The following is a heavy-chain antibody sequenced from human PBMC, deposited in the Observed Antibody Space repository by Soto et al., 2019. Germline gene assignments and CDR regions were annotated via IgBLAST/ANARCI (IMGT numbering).Heavy chain of an antibody. CDR2: IYSGGST. Sequence: GGSLRLSCAASGFTVSSNYMSWVRQAPGKGLEWVSVIYSGGSTYYADSVKGRFTISRDKSKNTLYLQMNSLRAEDTAVYYCARMIGVGIDVVEGSFDIWGQGTMVTVSS. D-gene: IGHD2-21*01. V-gene: IGHV3-66*02. CDR1: GFTVSSNY. J-gene: IGHJ3*02. CDR3: ARMIGVGIDVVEGSFDI.